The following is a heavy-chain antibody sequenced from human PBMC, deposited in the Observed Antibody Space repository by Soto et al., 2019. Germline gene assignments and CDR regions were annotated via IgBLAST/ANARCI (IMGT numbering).Heavy chain of an antibody. CDR3: AREGCSSTSCPDPDYYYGMDV. V-gene: IGHV3-7*01. D-gene: IGHD2-2*01. CDR1: GFTFSSYW. J-gene: IGHJ6*02. CDR2: IKQDGSEK. Sequence: GGSLRLSCAASGFTFSSYWMSWVRQAPGKGLEWVANIKQDGSEKYYVDSLKGRFTISRDNAKNSLYLQMNSLRAEDPAVYYCAREGCSSTSCPDPDYYYGMDVWGQGTTVTVSS.